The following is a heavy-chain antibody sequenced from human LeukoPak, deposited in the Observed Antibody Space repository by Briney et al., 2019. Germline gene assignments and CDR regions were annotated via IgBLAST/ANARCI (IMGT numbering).Heavy chain of an antibody. J-gene: IGHJ4*02. D-gene: IGHD4-11*01. CDR1: GGSISSYY. CDR3: ARGYSNPNFDS. V-gene: IGHV4-59*01. CDR2: IYYSGNT. Sequence: PSETLSLTCTVSGGSISSYYWSWIRQPPGKGLEWIGYIYYSGNTHYNSSLKSRVTMSIDTSKDQFSLKLSSVTAADTAVYYCARGYSNPNFDSWGQGTLVTVSS.